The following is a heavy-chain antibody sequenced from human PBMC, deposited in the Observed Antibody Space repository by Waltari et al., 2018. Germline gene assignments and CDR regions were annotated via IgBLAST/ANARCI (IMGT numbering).Heavy chain of an antibody. J-gene: IGHJ4*02. Sequence: QVQLVQSGAEVKKPGSSVKVSCKASGGTFSSYAISWVRQAPGQGLEWMGGIIPIFGTANDAQKFQGRVTITADESTSTAYMELSSLRSEDTAVYYCARDPGGYDSSGVDYWGQGTLVTVSS. V-gene: IGHV1-69*01. CDR1: GGTFSSYA. D-gene: IGHD3-22*01. CDR2: IIPIFGTA. CDR3: ARDPGGYDSSGVDY.